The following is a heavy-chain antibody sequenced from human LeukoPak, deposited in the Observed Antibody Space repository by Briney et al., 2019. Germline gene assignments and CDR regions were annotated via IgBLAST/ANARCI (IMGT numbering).Heavy chain of an antibody. CDR1: GFTFNSYA. V-gene: IGHV3-30-3*01. J-gene: IGHJ4*02. D-gene: IGHD1-20*01. Sequence: GGSLRLSCAASGFTFNSYAMHWVRQAPGKGLEWVAVISSDGSNNYYADSVKGRFTISRDNSKNTLYLQMNSLRAEDTAVYYRAKVTGRADFDYWGQGTLVTVSS. CDR2: ISSDGSNN. CDR3: AKVTGRADFDY.